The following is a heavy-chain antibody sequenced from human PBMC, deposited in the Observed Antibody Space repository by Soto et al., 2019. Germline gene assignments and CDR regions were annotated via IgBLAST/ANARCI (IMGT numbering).Heavy chain of an antibody. CDR2: SNHVGNT. V-gene: IGHV4-34*01. CDR1: GGSFSGYY. J-gene: IGHJ4*02. Sequence: QVQLQQWGAGLLKPSETLSLTCAVYGGSFSGYYWSWIRQPPGKGLEWIGESNHVGNTNYNPSLTCXXTXSXXPSKNQFSLRLASVTAAATAVYYCARVLIAGVTTDWGQGTLVSVSS. CDR3: ARVLIAGVTTD. D-gene: IGHD5-18*01.